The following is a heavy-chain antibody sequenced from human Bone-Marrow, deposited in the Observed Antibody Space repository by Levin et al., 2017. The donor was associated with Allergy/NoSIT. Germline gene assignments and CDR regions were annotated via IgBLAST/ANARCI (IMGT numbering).Heavy chain of an antibody. CDR2: IYYSGST. V-gene: IGHV4-39*01. Sequence: SQTLSLTCTVSGGSISSSSYYWGWIRQPPGKGLEWIGSIYYSGSTYYNPSLKSRVTISVDTSKNQFSLKLSSVTAADTAVYYCARHRALLGYFDYWGQGTLVTVSS. CDR1: GGSISSSSYY. CDR3: ARHRALLGYFDY. J-gene: IGHJ4*02. D-gene: IGHD2-21*01.